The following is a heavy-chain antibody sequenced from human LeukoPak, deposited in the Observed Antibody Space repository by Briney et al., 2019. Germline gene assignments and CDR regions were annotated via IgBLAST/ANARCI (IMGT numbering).Heavy chain of an antibody. CDR1: GGTFSSYA. CDR2: IIPIFGTA. D-gene: IGHD1-1*01. V-gene: IGHV1-69*05. J-gene: IGHJ5*02. CDR3: VRKLEREGWFDP. Sequence: ASVKVSCKASGGTFSSYAISWVRQAPGQGLEWMGGIIPIFGTANYAQKFQGRVTITTDESTSTAYMELSSLRSEDTAVYYCVRKLEREGWFDPWGQGTLVTVSS.